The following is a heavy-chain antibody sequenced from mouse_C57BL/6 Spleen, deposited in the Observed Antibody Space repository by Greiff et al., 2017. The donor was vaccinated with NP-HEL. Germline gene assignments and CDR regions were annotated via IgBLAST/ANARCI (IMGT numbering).Heavy chain of an antibody. J-gene: IGHJ1*03. CDR1: GYTFTSYW. CDR2: IDPSDSET. D-gene: IGHD2-3*01. V-gene: IGHV1-52*01. Sequence: QVQLKQPGAELVRPGSSVKLSCKASGYTFTSYWMHWVKQRPIQGLEWIGNIDPSDSETHYNQKFKDKATLTVDKSSSTAYMQLSSLTSEDSAVYYCARGDGYSYWYFDVWGTGTTVTVSS. CDR3: ARGDGYSYWYFDV.